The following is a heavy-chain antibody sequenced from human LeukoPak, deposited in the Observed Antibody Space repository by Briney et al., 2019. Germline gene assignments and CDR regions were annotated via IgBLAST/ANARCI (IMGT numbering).Heavy chain of an antibody. Sequence: GGSLRLSCAASGFTFSEYWMHWVRQAPGKGLEWVSRINSDGSRITYADSVKGRFTISRDNAKNTLYLQMNSLRVEDTAEYYCASSPVITRDWGQGTLVTVSS. CDR2: INSDGSRI. V-gene: IGHV3-74*01. D-gene: IGHD3-22*01. CDR1: GFTFSEYW. J-gene: IGHJ4*02. CDR3: ASSPVITRD.